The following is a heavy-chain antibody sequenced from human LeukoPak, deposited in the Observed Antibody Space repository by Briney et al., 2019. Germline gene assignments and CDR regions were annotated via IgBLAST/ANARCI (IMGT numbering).Heavy chain of an antibody. V-gene: IGHV2-5*02. CDR3: ARSRRYSSGSHPFDY. J-gene: IGHJ4*02. CDR1: GFSLSSSGVG. D-gene: IGHD6-19*01. Sequence: SGPTLVKPTQTLTLTCTFSGFSLSSSGVGVAWTRQPPGKALEWLALIYWDGDKRHSPSLKRRLTITKDTSKNQVVLTMTNMDPVDTATYFCARSRRYSSGSHPFDYWGQGTLVTVSS. CDR2: IYWDGDK.